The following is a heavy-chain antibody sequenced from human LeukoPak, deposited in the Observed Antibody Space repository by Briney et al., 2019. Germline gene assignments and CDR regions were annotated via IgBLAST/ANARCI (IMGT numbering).Heavy chain of an antibody. J-gene: IGHJ4*02. CDR1: GFPFSTCA. Sequence: GGSLRLSCAASGFPFSTCAMSWVRQAPGKGLEWVSAITDSGGDTYHADSVKGRFTISRDNSKNTLYLQMNSLRVEDTAVYYCAKGSSSSRPYYFDFWGQGTLVTVSS. D-gene: IGHD6-6*01. CDR2: ITDSGGDT. V-gene: IGHV3-23*01. CDR3: AKGSSSSRPYYFDF.